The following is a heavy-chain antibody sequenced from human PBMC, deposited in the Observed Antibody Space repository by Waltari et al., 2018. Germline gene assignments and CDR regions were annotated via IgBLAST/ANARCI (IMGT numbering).Heavy chain of an antibody. D-gene: IGHD4-4*01. CDR3: ATMSTGFDY. J-gene: IGHJ4*02. Sequence: QVQLVQSGAEVKKPGSSVTVSCKASGGNFSNYTISWGHQAPEQGLEWMGGIIPIFDTANNAQKFQGRVTITADESTSTAYMELSSLRSEDTAVYYCATMSTGFDYWGQGTLVTVSS. V-gene: IGHV1-69*01. CDR2: IIPIFDTA. CDR1: GGNFSNYT.